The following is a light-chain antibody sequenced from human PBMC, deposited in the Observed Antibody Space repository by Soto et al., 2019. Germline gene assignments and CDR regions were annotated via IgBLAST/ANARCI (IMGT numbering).Light chain of an antibody. J-gene: IGKJ1*01. CDR2: GAS. Sequence: EIVLTQSPGTLSLSPGEGATLSCRASQSVSSIYLAWYQQKPGQAPRLLIYGASNRATGIPDRFSGSGSGTDFTLTISILEPEDFAVYYCQQYGRSWTFGQGTKVEIK. CDR3: QQYGRSWT. CDR1: QSVSSIY. V-gene: IGKV3-20*01.